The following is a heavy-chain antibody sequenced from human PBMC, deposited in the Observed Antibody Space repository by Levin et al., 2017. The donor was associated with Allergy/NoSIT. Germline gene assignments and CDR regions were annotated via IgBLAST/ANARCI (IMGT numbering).Heavy chain of an antibody. CDR1: GYTFSSHG. Sequence: VASVKVSCKASGYTFSSHGISWVRQAPGQGLEWMGWISTFNGNTKYAQKWQGRVTMTTDTSTNTAYMELMSLRADDTAVYYCARDLVTDYYFYYGMDVWGQGTTVTVSS. J-gene: IGHJ6*02. D-gene: IGHD2/OR15-2a*01. CDR3: ARDLVTDYYFYYGMDV. V-gene: IGHV1-18*01. CDR2: ISTFNGNT.